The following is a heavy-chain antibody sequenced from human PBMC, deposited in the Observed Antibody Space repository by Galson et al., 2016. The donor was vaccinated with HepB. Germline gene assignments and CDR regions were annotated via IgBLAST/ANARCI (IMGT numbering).Heavy chain of an antibody. V-gene: IGHV2-5*02. J-gene: IGHJ5*02. D-gene: IGHD3-3*01. CDR2: IYWDANE. Sequence: PALVKPTQTLTLTCTFSGFSLTTSGVGVGWIRQPPGKALEWLALIYWDANEHYSLSLKSRLTITKDTSKNRVFLTMTNMDPADTPTYYCAHRQGWSGSILNWFDPWGQGTLVTVSS. CDR1: GFSLTTSGVG. CDR3: AHRQGWSGSILNWFDP.